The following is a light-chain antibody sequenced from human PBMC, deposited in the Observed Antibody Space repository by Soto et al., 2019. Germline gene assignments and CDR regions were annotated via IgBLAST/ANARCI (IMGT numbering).Light chain of an antibody. V-gene: IGLV2-11*01. CDR3: CSYAGSHWV. J-gene: IGLJ3*02. Sequence: QSALTQPRSVSGSPGQSVTISCTGTSSDVGGYNYVSWYQQHPGKAPKLMIYDVSKRPSGVPDRFSGSKSGNTASLTISGLQAEDEADYYCCSYAGSHWVFGGGTKLTV. CDR1: SSDVGGYNY. CDR2: DVS.